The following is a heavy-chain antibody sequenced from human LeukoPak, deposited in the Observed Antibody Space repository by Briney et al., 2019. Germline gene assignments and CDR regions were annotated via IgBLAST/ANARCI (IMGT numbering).Heavy chain of an antibody. D-gene: IGHD3-10*01. CDR1: GVTFSTYA. CDR2: ISDSGSTT. Sequence: GGSLRLSCVASGVTFSTYAMNWVRQVPGKGLEWVSLISDSGSTTYHADSVKGRFTISRDNSKNTLYVQMNSLRAEDTAVYYCAKGHYYGSGSLDYWGQGTLVTVSS. CDR3: AKGHYYGSGSLDY. V-gene: IGHV3-23*01. J-gene: IGHJ4*02.